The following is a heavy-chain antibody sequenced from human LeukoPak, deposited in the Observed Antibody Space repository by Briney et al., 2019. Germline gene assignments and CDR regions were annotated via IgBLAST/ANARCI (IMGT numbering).Heavy chain of an antibody. Sequence: ASVKVSCKASGYTFTSYYMHWVRQAPGQGLEWMGWISARSGNTNYAQKIQGRVSMTTDTSTSTAYMELRSLRSDDSAVYYCARGTALEIWGQGTMVTVSS. CDR2: ISARSGNT. CDR3: ARGTALEI. J-gene: IGHJ3*02. CDR1: GYTFTSYY. V-gene: IGHV1-18*04.